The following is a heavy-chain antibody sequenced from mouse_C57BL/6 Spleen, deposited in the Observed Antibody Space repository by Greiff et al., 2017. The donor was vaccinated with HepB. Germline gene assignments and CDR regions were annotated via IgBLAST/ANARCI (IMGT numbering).Heavy chain of an antibody. CDR1: GYAFSSYW. V-gene: IGHV1-80*01. J-gene: IGHJ4*01. Sequence: QVQLKESGAELVKPGASVKISCKASGYAFSSYWMNWVKQRPGKGLEWIGQIYPGDGDTNYNGKFKGKATLTADKSSSTAYMQLSSLTSEDSAVYFCARPGSSSHYYAMDYWGQGTSVTVSS. CDR2: IYPGDGDT. CDR3: ARPGSSSHYYAMDY. D-gene: IGHD1-1*01.